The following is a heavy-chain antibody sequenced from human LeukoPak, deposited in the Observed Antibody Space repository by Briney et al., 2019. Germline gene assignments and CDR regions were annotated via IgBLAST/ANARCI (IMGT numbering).Heavy chain of an antibody. D-gene: IGHD6-19*01. V-gene: IGHV4-59*01. CDR3: ARDRGSGWNDAFDI. CDR1: GGSISSYY. CDR2: IHYTGST. J-gene: IGHJ3*02. Sequence: PSETLSLTCTVSGGSISSYYWSWIRQSPGKGLECIGYIHYTGSTNYNPSLKSRVTISVDTSKNQFSLKLSSVTAADTAVYYCARDRGSGWNDAFDIWGQGTMVTVSS.